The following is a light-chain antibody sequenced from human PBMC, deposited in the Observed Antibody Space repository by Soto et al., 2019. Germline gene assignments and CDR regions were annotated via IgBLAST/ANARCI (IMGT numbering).Light chain of an antibody. CDR2: EVS. CDR1: SSDVGGYNY. J-gene: IGLJ3*02. CDR3: TSSAGKNNWV. Sequence: QSVLTQPPAASGSPGQSVAISCTGTSSDVGGYNYVSWYQQHPGKAPKVMIYEVSKRPSGVPDRFSGSKSGNTASLTVSGLQAEDEADYYCTSSAGKNNWVFGGGTKLTVL. V-gene: IGLV2-8*01.